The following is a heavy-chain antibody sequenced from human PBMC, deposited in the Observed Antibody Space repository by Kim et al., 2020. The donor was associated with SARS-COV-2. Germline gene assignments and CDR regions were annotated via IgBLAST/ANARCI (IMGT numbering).Heavy chain of an antibody. J-gene: IGHJ4*02. CDR3: ARPSSSGEY. D-gene: IGHD6-13*01. V-gene: IGHV3-73*01. CDR2: AA. Sequence: AAAYAAAGKGRFNISRDDSKSTAYLQMHSLKTEDTAVYYCARPSSSGEYWGQGTLVTVSS.